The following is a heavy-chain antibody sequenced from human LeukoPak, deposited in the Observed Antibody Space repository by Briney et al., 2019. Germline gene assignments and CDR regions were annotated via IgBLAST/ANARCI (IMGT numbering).Heavy chain of an antibody. Sequence: NPSETLSLTCAVSGGSISSGGYSWSWIRQPPGKGLEWIGYIYHSGSTYYNPSLKSRVTISVDRSKNQFSLKLSSVTAADTAVYYCARSPSWFGAVAGPYYFDYWGQGTLVTVSS. J-gene: IGHJ4*02. CDR1: GGSISSGGYS. CDR2: IYHSGST. V-gene: IGHV4-30-2*01. D-gene: IGHD6-19*01. CDR3: ARSPSWFGAVAGPYYFDY.